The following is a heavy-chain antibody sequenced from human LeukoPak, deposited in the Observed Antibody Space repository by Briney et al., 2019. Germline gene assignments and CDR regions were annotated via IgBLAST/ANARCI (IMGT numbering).Heavy chain of an antibody. V-gene: IGHV1-8*02. D-gene: IGHD6-19*01. J-gene: IGHJ4*02. CDR2: LNPNSGNT. Sequence: ASVKVSCKTSGYTFTSYDLNWVRQATGQGLEWMGWLNPNSGNTGYAQKFQGRVTMTRNTSMSTAYMELSSLRSEDTAVYYCARGRGIAVAGSADYWGQGTLVTVSS. CDR3: ARGRGIAVAGSADY. CDR1: GYTFTSYD.